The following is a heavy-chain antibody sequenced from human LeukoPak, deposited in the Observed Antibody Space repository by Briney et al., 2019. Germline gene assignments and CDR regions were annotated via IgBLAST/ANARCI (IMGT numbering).Heavy chain of an antibody. J-gene: IGHJ3*02. D-gene: IGHD3-22*01. CDR2: IYPGDSDT. V-gene: IGHV5-51*01. CDR1: GYSFTSYW. CDR3: ARHQGGIYDSSGYPDAFDI. Sequence: GESLKISCKGSGYSFTSYWIGWVRQMPGKGLEWMGIIYPGDSDTRYSPSFQGQVTISADKSISTAYLQWSSLKASDTAMYYCARHQGGIYDSSGYPDAFDIWGQGTMVTVSS.